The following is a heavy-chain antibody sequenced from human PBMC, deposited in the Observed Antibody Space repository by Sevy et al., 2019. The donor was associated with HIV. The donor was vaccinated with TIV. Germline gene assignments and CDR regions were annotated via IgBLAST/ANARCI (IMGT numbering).Heavy chain of an antibody. CDR2: IRSKAYGGTT. Sequence: GGSLRLSCTASGFTFGDYAMSWFRQAPGKGLEWVGFIRSKAYGGTTEYAASVKGRFTISRDDSKSIAYLQMNSLKTEDTAVYYCTRSRVGYDYKGLGAYYYYGMDVWGQGTTVTISS. D-gene: IGHD4-4*01. CDR3: TRSRVGYDYKGLGAYYYYGMDV. J-gene: IGHJ6*02. CDR1: GFTFGDYA. V-gene: IGHV3-49*03.